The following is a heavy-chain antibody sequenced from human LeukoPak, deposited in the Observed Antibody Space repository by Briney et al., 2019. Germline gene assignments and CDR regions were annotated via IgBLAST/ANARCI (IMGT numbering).Heavy chain of an antibody. CDR2: VSGSGSTK. V-gene: IGHV3-48*03. J-gene: IGHJ4*02. CDR1: GFTLSTFE. D-gene: IGHD2-21*01. CDR3: TRESGPPSFHIKY. Sequence: GGSLRLSCAASGFTLSTFEMNWVRQAPGKGLEWVSCVSGSGSTKAYSDPVKGRFIISKDNAKNSLYLEMNNLRAEDTAVYYCTRESGPPSFHIKYWGQGILVTVSS.